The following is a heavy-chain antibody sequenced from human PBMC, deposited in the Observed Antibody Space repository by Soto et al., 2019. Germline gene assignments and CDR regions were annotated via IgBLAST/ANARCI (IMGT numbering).Heavy chain of an antibody. J-gene: IGHJ5*02. CDR1: GGSISSSSYY. CDR3: ARHIANWGSNWFDP. D-gene: IGHD7-27*01. Sequence: PSETLSLTCTVSGGSISSSSYYWGWIRQPPGKGLEWIGSIYYSGSTYYNPSLKSRVTISVDTSKNQFSLKLSSVTAADTAVYYCARHIANWGSNWFDPWGPGTLVTVSS. CDR2: IYYSGST. V-gene: IGHV4-39*01.